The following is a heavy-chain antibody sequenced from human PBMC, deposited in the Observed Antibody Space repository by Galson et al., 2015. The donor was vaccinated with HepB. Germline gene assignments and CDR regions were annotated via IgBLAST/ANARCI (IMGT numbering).Heavy chain of an antibody. D-gene: IGHD3-3*01. V-gene: IGHV1-3*01. CDR3: ARVRVWGRYDFWSVRDFDY. CDR1: GYTFTSYA. J-gene: IGHJ4*02. CDR2: INAGNGNT. Sequence: SVKVSCKASGYTFTSYAMHWVRRAPGQRLEWMGWINAGNGNTKYSQKFQGRVTITRDTSASTAYMELSSLRSEDTAVYYCARVRVWGRYDFWSVRDFDYWGQGTLVTVSS.